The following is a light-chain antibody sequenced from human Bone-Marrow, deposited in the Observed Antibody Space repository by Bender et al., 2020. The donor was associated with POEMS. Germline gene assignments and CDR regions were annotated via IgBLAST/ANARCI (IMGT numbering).Light chain of an antibody. Sequence: QSVLTQPPSVSGAPGQRVTISCTGTSSDVGGYDYVSWYQQHPGKAPTVMIYEVTKRPSGVSNRFSGSKSGNTASLTVSGLQAEDEADYYCSSYTTSTALVFGGGTRLTVL. J-gene: IGLJ2*01. CDR1: SSDVGGYDY. V-gene: IGLV2-14*01. CDR2: EVT. CDR3: SSYTTSTALV.